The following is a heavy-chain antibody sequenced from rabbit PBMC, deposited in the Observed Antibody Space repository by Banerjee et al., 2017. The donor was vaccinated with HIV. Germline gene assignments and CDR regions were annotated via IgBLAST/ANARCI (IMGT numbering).Heavy chain of an antibody. CDR1: GFTLSNYW. J-gene: IGHJ4*01. CDR2: IITGDGRT. CDR3: ARDDGYSHVYPDVSNL. Sequence: QSLEESGGDLVKPGASLTLTCTASGFTLSNYWMCWVRQAPGKGLEWIGCIITGDGRTYYASRVSGRFIISKTSSTTVTLQLNGLTAADTATYFCARDDGYSHVYPDVSNLWGPGTLVTVS. V-gene: IGHV1S40*01. D-gene: IGHD6-1*01.